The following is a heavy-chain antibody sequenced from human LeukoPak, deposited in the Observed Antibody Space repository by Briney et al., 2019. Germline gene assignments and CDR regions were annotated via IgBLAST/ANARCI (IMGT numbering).Heavy chain of an antibody. CDR3: AVLPFSSNWFDP. CDR2: IYYSGST. Sequence: KPSETLSLTCTVSGGSISSYYWSWIRQPPGKGLEWIGYIYYSGSTNYNPSLKSRVTISVDTSKNQFSLKLSSVTAADTAVYYCAVLPFSSNWFDPWGQGTLVTVSS. J-gene: IGHJ5*02. CDR1: GGSISSYY. V-gene: IGHV4-59*01. D-gene: IGHD2-15*01.